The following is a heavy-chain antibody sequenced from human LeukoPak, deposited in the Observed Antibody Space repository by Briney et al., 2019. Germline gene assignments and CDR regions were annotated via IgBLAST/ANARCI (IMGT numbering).Heavy chain of an antibody. CDR3: ARGRIAAAAPSGRFDP. CDR2: INHSGST. J-gene: IGHJ5*02. D-gene: IGHD6-13*01. V-gene: IGHV4-39*07. Sequence: SETLSLTCTVSGGSISSSSYYWDWIRQPPGKGLEWIGEINHSGSTNYNPSLKSRVTISVDTSKNQFSLKLSSVTAADTAVYYCARGRIAAAAPSGRFDPWGQGTLVTVSS. CDR1: GGSISSSSYY.